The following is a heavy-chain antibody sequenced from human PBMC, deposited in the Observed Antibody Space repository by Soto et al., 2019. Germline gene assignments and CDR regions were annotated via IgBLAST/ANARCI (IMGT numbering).Heavy chain of an antibody. CDR3: AREGVIAVAGGFDY. J-gene: IGHJ4*02. CDR2: ISYDGSNK. D-gene: IGHD6-19*01. CDR1: GFTFSSYA. V-gene: IGHV3-30-3*01. Sequence: QVQLVESGGGVVQPGRSLRLSCAASGFTFSSYAMHWVRQAPGKGLEWVAVISYDGSNKYYADSVKGRFTISRDNSKNTLYLQMNSLRAEDTAVYYCAREGVIAVAGGFDYWGQATLVTVSS.